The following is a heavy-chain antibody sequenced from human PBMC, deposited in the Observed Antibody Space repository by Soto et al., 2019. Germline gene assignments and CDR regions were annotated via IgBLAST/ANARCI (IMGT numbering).Heavy chain of an antibody. V-gene: IGHV1-18*01. CDR2: ISGYNGNT. CDR3: AKDCSSTSCPFDY. CDR1: GYTFASYG. Sequence: ASVKVSCEASGYTFASYGINWVRQAPGQGLEWMGWISGYNGNTKYAQKFQGRVTMTTDTSTSTAYMELRSLRSDDTAVYYCAKDCSSTSCPFDYWGQGTLVTVSS. J-gene: IGHJ4*02. D-gene: IGHD2-2*01.